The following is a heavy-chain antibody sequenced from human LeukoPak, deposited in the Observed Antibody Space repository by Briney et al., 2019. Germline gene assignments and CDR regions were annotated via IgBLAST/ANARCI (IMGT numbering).Heavy chain of an antibody. CDR3: ARGQLVRL. V-gene: IGHV4-61*02. CDR1: GGSISSGSYY. D-gene: IGHD6-6*01. J-gene: IGHJ4*02. Sequence: SQTLSLTCTVSGGSISSGSYYWSWIRQPAGKGLEWIGRIYTSGSTNYNPSLKSRVTISVDTSKNQFSLKLSSVTAADTAVYYCARGQLVRLWGQGTLVTVSS. CDR2: IYTSGST.